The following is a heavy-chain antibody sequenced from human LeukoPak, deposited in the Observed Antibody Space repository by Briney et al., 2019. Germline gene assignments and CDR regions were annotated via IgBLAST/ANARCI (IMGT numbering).Heavy chain of an antibody. CDR2: INPNGGNT. J-gene: IGHJ4*02. CDR3: ARAAGDSYGYRYYFDY. V-gene: IGHV1-46*01. Sequence: ASVKVSCKASGYTFIYYYIHWVRQAPGHGLEWMGLINPNGGNTDYAQKFQGRVTMTRDTSTSTVYMELSSLRSEDTAMYYCARAAGDSYGYRYYFDYWGQGTLVTVSS. CDR1: GYTFIYYY. D-gene: IGHD5-18*01.